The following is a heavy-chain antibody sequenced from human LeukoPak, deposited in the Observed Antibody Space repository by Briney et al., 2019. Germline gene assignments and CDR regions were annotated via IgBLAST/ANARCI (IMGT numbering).Heavy chain of an antibody. V-gene: IGHV3-30*18. Sequence: GGSLRLSCAASGFTFSSYGMHWVRQAPGKGLEWLAFISYDGSNKFYADSVRGRFTISRDNSQNTLYLQMDSLRAADTAVYYCAKDRLLLARGVIDAFDIWGQGTMVTVSS. D-gene: IGHD3-10*01. CDR3: AKDRLLLARGVIDAFDI. CDR1: GFTFSSYG. CDR2: ISYDGSNK. J-gene: IGHJ3*02.